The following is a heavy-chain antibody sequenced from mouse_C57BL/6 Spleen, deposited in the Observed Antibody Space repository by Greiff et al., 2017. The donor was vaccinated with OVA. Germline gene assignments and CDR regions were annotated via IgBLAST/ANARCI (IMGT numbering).Heavy chain of an antibody. Sequence: VQLQQPGAELVRPGSSVKLSCKASGYTFTSYWMDWVKQRPGQGLEWIGNIYPSDSETHYNQKFKDKATLTVDKSSSTAYMQLSSLTSEDSAVYYCAREVVTTEGWFDYWGQGTTLTVSS. CDR1: GYTFTSYW. CDR3: AREVVTTEGWFDY. D-gene: IGHD2-2*01. CDR2: IYPSDSET. J-gene: IGHJ2*01. V-gene: IGHV1-61*01.